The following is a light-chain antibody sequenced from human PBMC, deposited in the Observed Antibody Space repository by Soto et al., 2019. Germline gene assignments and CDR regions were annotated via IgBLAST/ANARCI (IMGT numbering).Light chain of an antibody. CDR3: QVWDTRSEHHV. CDR1: SIGSKS. CDR2: DDS. Sequence: SYELTQSPSVSVAPGQTVSITCGGSSIGSKSVHWYQQKPGQAPVLVVYDDSDRRSGIPERFSGSNSGNMATLTITRVEAGDEADYHCQVWDTRSEHHVFGGGTKLTVL. V-gene: IGLV3-21*02. J-gene: IGLJ1*01.